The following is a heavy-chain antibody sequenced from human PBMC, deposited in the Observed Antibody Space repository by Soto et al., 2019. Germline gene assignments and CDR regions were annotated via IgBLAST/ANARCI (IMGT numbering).Heavy chain of an antibody. Sequence: EVQLLESGGGLVQPGGSLRLSCAASGFTFSSYAMSWVRQAPGKGLEWVSAISGSGGSTYYADSVKGRFTISRDNSKNTLYLQRNSLRAEDTAVYYCAKEKRDYDFWSGFSVGGYYYYMDVWGKGTTVTVSS. CDR1: GFTFSSYA. V-gene: IGHV3-23*01. D-gene: IGHD3-3*01. CDR3: AKEKRDYDFWSGFSVGGYYYYMDV. CDR2: ISGSGGST. J-gene: IGHJ6*03.